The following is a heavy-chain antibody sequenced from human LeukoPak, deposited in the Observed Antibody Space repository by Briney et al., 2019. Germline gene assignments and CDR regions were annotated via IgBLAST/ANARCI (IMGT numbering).Heavy chain of an antibody. D-gene: IGHD4-23*01. CDR1: GYTFTSYG. J-gene: IGHJ3*02. CDR2: ISAYNGNT. V-gene: IGHV1-18*01. CDR3: ARDRRSNYGGNSRRDAFDI. Sequence: ASVKVSCKASGYTFTSYGISWVRQAPGQGLEWMGWISAYNGNTNYAQKLQGRVAMTTDTSTSTAYMELGSLRSDDTAVYYCARDRRSNYGGNSRRDAFDIWGQGTMVTVSS.